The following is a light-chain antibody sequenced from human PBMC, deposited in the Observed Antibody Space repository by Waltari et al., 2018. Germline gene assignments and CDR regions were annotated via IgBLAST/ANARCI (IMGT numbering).Light chain of an antibody. CDR2: SNI. CDR1: TSNIATNT. Sequence: QSVLTQPPSASGTPGQRVTISCSGGTSNIATNTVNWYQHLPGTAPKLLIYSNIQRPSGVPDRVSGSQSGTSASLAISGLQSEDEGDYYCSAWDDALNGYLFGGGTKLTVL. V-gene: IGLV1-44*01. CDR3: SAWDDALNGYL. J-gene: IGLJ3*02.